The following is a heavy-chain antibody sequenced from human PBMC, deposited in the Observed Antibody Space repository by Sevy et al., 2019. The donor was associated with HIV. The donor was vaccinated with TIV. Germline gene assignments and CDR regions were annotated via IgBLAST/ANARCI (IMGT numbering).Heavy chain of an antibody. CDR1: GFAFSTYG. V-gene: IGHV3-33*06. Sequence: GGSLRLSCTASGFAFSTYGMHWVRQAPGKGLEWVTIVWYDGRKKYYASSVKGRFVVSRDNSKNLVSLRMDGLTVEDTVTYYCVKAGGGGSHWSAYFDFWGQGTLVTVSS. CDR2: VWYDGRKK. CDR3: VKAGGGGSHWSAYFDF. J-gene: IGHJ4*02. D-gene: IGHD2-8*02.